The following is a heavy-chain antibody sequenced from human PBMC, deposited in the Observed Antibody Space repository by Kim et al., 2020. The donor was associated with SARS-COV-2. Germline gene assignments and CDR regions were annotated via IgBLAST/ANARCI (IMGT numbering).Heavy chain of an antibody. V-gene: IGHV3-11*06. Sequence: GRFTISRDNAKNSLYLQMNSLRAEDTAVYYCARGEPIVVVPAAKPNWFDPWGQGTLVTVSS. J-gene: IGHJ5*02. D-gene: IGHD2-2*02. CDR3: ARGEPIVVVPAAKPNWFDP.